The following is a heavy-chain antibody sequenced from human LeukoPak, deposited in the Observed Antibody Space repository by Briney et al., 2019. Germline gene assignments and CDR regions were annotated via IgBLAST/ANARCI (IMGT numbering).Heavy chain of an antibody. D-gene: IGHD1-26*01. CDR3: GVGATPDAFDI. Sequence: SVKVSCKASGGTFSSYAISWVRQAPGQRLEWMGGIIPIFGTANYAQKFQGRATITADESTSTAYMELSSLRSEDTAVYYCGVGATPDAFDIWGQGTMVTVSS. CDR1: GGTFSSYA. CDR2: IIPIFGTA. V-gene: IGHV1-69*13. J-gene: IGHJ3*02.